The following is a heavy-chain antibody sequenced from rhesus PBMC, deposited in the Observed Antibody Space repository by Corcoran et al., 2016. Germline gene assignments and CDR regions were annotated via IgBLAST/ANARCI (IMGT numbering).Heavy chain of an antibody. CDR1: GGSITSNY. V-gene: IGHV4-160*01. D-gene: IGHD3-16*01. CDR2: IYGSSGST. CDR3: ARWDSGSYYSSDAFDF. J-gene: IGHJ3*01. Sequence: QVQLQESGPGLVNPSETLSLTCAVSGGSITSNYWSWIRQPPGKGLEWIGYIYGSSGSTYYNPSRKWRVTISTDTSKTQFSLKLTSVTAADTAVYYCARWDSGSYYSSDAFDFWGQWLRVTVSS.